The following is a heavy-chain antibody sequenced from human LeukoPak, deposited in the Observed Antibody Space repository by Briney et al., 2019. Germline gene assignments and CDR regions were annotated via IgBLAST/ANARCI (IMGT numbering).Heavy chain of an antibody. CDR1: GFTFSSYS. V-gene: IGHV3-21*04. CDR3: AKAPVTTCSGAYCYPFDY. Sequence: KSGGSLRLSCAASGFTFSSYSMNWVRQAPGKGLEWVSSITSSGRYIYYADSVKGRFTISRDNSKNTLYLQMNSLRAEDTAVYYCAKAPVTTCSGAYCYPFDYWGQGTLVTVSS. CDR2: ITSSGRYI. J-gene: IGHJ4*02. D-gene: IGHD2-21*01.